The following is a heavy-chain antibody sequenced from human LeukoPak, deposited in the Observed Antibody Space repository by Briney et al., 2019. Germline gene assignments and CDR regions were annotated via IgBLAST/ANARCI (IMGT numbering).Heavy chain of an antibody. CDR3: ARRFRD. J-gene: IGHJ4*02. CDR1: RLTFSGFE. D-gene: IGHD5-24*01. Sequence: PGGSLRLSCVGSRLTFSGFEMNWVRQAPGKGLEWVSYIKDDGSLKTYADSVKGRFTISRDNAKNSLYLQMNSLRVEDTAINYCARRFRDWGQGTLVTVSS. V-gene: IGHV3-48*03. CDR2: IKDDGSLK.